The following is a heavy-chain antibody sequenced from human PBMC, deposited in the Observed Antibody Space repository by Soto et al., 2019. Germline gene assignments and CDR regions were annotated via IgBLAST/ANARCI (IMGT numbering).Heavy chain of an antibody. CDR1: GFDASVNY. CDR3: VRENYYYGMDV. CDR2: INSAGST. V-gene: IGHV3-66*01. J-gene: IGHJ6*02. Sequence: EVQLVESGGTLVQPGGSLRLSCEASGFDASVNYMTWVRQAPGKGLEWVSAINSAGSTFYADSVKGRFTISRDNSKNTLYLQMNSLRVEDTAMYYCVRENYYYGMDVWGQGTAVTVSS.